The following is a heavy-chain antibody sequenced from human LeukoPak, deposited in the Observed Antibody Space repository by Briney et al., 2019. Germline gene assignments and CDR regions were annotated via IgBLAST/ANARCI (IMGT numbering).Heavy chain of an antibody. J-gene: IGHJ4*02. Sequence: SETLSLTCTVSGGSISSGGYYWSWIRQPPGKGLEWIGYIYHSGSTYYNPSLQSRVAISVDRSKNQFSLKLSSVTAEDTAVYYCARASLLGYCSSTSCYTHLYYFDYWGQGTLVTVSS. CDR2: IYHSGST. V-gene: IGHV4-30-2*01. D-gene: IGHD2-2*02. CDR3: ARASLLGYCSSTSCYTHLYYFDY. CDR1: GGSISSGGYY.